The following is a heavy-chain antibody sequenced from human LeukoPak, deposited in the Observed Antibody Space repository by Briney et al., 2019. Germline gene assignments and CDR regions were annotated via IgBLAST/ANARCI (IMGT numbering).Heavy chain of an antibody. D-gene: IGHD1-26*01. CDR1: GFTFSSYW. J-gene: IGHJ4*02. Sequence: GGSLRLSCAASGFTFSSYWMSWVRQAPGKGLVWLSRINSDGSSRSYADSVKGRFTISRDNGKNTLYLQMNSLRAEDTAVYYCARNRGTYYGLNDYWGQGTRVTVSS. V-gene: IGHV3-74*01. CDR2: INSDGSSR. CDR3: ARNRGTYYGLNDY.